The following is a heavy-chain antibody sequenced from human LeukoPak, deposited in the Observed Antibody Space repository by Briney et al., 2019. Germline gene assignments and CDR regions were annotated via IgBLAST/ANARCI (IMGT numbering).Heavy chain of an antibody. V-gene: IGHV3-33*01. J-gene: IGHJ4*02. CDR1: GFTFSSYG. Sequence: GGSLRLSCAASGFTFSSYGMHWVRQAPGKGLEWVAVIWYDGSNKYYADSVKGRFTISRDNSKNTLYLQMNSLRAEDTAVYYCARDLGRTTAFDYWGQGTLVSVSS. CDR2: IWYDGSNK. D-gene: IGHD2-2*01. CDR3: ARDLGRTTAFDY.